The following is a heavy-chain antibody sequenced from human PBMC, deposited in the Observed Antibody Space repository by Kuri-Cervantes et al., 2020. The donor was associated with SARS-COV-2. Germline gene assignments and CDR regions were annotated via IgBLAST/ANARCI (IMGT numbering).Heavy chain of an antibody. CDR1: VYTLTSYA. J-gene: IGHJ2*01. Sequence: ASVNVSCKASVYTLTSYAMHWVRQAPGQRLEWMGWINAGKGNTKYSQKFQGRVTMTEDTSTDTAYMELSSLRSEDTAVYYCATVTSVEVIPFYWYFDLWGRGTLVTVSS. D-gene: IGHD3-22*01. CDR2: INAGKGNT. CDR3: ATVTSVEVIPFYWYFDL. V-gene: IGHV1-3*01.